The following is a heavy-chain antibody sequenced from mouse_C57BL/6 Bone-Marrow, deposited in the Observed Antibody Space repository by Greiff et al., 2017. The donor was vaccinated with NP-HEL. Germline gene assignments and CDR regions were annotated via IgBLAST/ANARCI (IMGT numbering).Heavy chain of an antibody. CDR3: ARGWLLDY. CDR2: INPSSGYT. Sequence: VQLQQSGAELARPGASVKMSCKASGYTFTSYTMHWVKQRPGQGLEWIGYINPSSGYTKYNQKFKDKATLTADKSSSTAYMHLSSLTSEDSAVYYCARGWLLDYWGQGTTLTVSS. J-gene: IGHJ2*01. CDR1: GYTFTSYT. D-gene: IGHD2-3*01. V-gene: IGHV1-4*01.